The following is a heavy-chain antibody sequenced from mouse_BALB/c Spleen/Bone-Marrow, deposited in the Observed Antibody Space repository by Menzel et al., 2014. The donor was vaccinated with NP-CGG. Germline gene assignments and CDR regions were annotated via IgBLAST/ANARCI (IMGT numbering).Heavy chain of an antibody. D-gene: IGHD2-3*01. Sequence: VMLVESGAELAKPRASVKMSCKASGYTFTNYWMHWVKQRPGQGLEWIGYIDPSTGYTEYNQKFKDKATLTADKSSSTAYMQLSSLTSEDPAVYYCARGGIYDGYSYWGQGTLVTVSA. CDR1: GYTFTNYW. V-gene: IGHV1-7*01. CDR2: IDPSTGYT. J-gene: IGHJ3*01. CDR3: ARGGIYDGYSY.